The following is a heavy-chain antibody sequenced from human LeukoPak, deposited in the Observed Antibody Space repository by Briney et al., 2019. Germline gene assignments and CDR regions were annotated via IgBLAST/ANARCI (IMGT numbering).Heavy chain of an antibody. J-gene: IGHJ4*02. V-gene: IGHV4-59*11. CDR1: GGSISSHS. Sequence: PSQTLSLTCTVSGGSISSHSWSWIRHPPGKGLEWIGYIYYSGSTNYNPSIKSRVTISVATSKDQCTLKLSSVTAADTAVDYCAALYSSFPYFDYWGQGTLVTVSS. CDR2: IYYSGST. CDR3: AALYSSFPYFDY. D-gene: IGHD6-6*01.